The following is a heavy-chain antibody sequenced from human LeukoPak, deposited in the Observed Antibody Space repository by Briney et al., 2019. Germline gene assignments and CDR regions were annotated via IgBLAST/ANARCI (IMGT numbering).Heavy chain of an antibody. Sequence: PSETLSLTCAVYGGSFSGYYWSWIRQPPGKGLEWIGEIIHSGSTNYNPSLKSRVTISVDTSRNQVSLKLSSVTPEDTAVYYCARDYPGIGLDYWGQGTLVTVSS. D-gene: IGHD3-10*01. V-gene: IGHV4-34*12. CDR1: GGSFSGYY. CDR3: ARDYPGIGLDY. CDR2: IIHSGST. J-gene: IGHJ4*02.